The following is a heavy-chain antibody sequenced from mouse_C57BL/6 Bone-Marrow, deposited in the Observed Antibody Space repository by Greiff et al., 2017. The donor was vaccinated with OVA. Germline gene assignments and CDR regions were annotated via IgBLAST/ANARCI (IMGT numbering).Heavy chain of an antibody. Sequence: ESGPGLVKPSQSLSLTCSVTGYSITSGYYWNWIRQFPGNQLEWMGYISYDGSNNYNPSLKNRISITRDTSKNQFFLKLNSVTTEDTATYYCASHGSSYPYDLDYWGQGTTLTVSS. CDR2: ISYDGSN. D-gene: IGHD1-1*01. CDR3: ASHGSSYPYDLDY. J-gene: IGHJ2*01. CDR1: GYSITSGYY. V-gene: IGHV3-6*01.